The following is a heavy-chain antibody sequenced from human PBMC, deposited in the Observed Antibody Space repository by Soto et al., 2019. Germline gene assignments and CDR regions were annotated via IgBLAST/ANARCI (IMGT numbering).Heavy chain of an antibody. CDR3: AQCLLGVNYYYGMDV. CDR2: IIPIFATA. D-gene: IGHD3-16*01. J-gene: IGHJ6*02. V-gene: IGHV1-69*14. CDR1: GGTFSSYA. Sequence: QVQLVQSGAEVKKPGSSVKVSCKASGGTFSSYAINWVRQAPGQGLEWMGGIIPIFATADYAQKFQGRVTITADMSTSTAYMELSSMRSEDTAVYYCAQCLLGVNYYYGMDVWGQGTTVTVSS.